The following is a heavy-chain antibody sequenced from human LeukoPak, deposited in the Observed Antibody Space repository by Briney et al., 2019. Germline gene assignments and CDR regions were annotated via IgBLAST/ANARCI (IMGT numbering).Heavy chain of an antibody. V-gene: IGHV3-53*01. J-gene: IGHJ4*02. D-gene: IGHD6-25*01. CDR1: GFTVSGSY. CDR3: AGGNTWPGLSY. Sequence: QAGGSLRLSCAASGFTVSGSYMSWVRQAPGKGLEWVSVIYTAGSTYNADSVKGRFTISRDKSKNTLYLRMNTLRAEDTAVYFCAGGNTWPGLSYWGQGTLLTVSS. CDR2: IYTAGST.